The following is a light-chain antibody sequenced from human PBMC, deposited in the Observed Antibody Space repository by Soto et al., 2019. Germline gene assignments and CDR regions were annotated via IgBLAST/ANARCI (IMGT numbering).Light chain of an antibody. CDR1: SGHSRYA. Sequence: QLVLTQSPSASASLGASVKLTCTLNSGHSRYAIAWHQQQPEKGPRFLMKVNTDGSHIKGDGIPDRFSGSSSGAERYLTISSLQSEDEADYYCLTWGTGTAVFGGGTKVTVL. J-gene: IGLJ2*01. V-gene: IGLV4-69*01. CDR3: LTWGTGTAV. CDR2: VNTDGSH.